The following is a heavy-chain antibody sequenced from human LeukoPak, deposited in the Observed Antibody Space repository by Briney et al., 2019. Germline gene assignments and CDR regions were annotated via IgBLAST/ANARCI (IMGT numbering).Heavy chain of an antibody. CDR3: ARRMSGWVDY. CDR1: GGSISSSY. J-gene: IGHJ4*02. Sequence: PSETLSLTYTVSGGSISSSYWSWIRQPPGKGLEWIGFIYYSGSTNYNPSLKSRVTISIDTSKNQFSLKLSSVTAADTAVYYCARRMSGWVDYWGQGTLVTVSS. V-gene: IGHV4-59*08. CDR2: IYYSGST. D-gene: IGHD6-19*01.